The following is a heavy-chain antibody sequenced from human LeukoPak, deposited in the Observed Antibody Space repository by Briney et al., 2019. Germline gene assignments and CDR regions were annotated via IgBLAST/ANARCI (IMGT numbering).Heavy chain of an antibody. CDR3: AKVTYYYDSSDY. D-gene: IGHD3-22*01. CDR2: IYYSGST. J-gene: IGHJ4*02. Sequence: SETLSLTCTVSGGSISSYYWSWIRQPPGKGLEWIGYIYYSGSTNYNPSLKSRVTISVDTSKNQFSLKLSSVTAADTAVYYCAKVTYYYDSSDYWGQGTLVTVSS. CDR1: GGSISSYY. V-gene: IGHV4-59*01.